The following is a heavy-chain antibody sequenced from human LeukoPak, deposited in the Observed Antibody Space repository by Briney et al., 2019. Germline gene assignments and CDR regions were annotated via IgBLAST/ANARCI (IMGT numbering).Heavy chain of an antibody. D-gene: IGHD4-17*01. Sequence: SETLSLTCTVSGGSISSSSYYWGWIRQPPGKGLEWIGSIYYSGSTYYNPSLKSRVTISVDTSKNQFSLKLSSVTAADTAVYYCASYGDYADYWGQGTLVTVSS. CDR3: ASYGDYADY. V-gene: IGHV4-39*01. CDR2: IYYSGST. J-gene: IGHJ4*02. CDR1: GGSISSSSYY.